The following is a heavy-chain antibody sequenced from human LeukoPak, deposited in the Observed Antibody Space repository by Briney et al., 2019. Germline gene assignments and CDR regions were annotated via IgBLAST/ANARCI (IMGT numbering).Heavy chain of an antibody. CDR2: ISYDGSSK. CDR3: ARARSSYGYGDAFDI. V-gene: IGHV3-30*04. Sequence: GGSLRLSCAASGFTFSTYAMHWVRQAPGKGLEWVAVISYDGSSKYYADSVKGRFTISRDNTKNALYLQMNSLRAEDTAVYYCARARSSYGYGDAFDIWGQGTMVTVSS. J-gene: IGHJ3*02. CDR1: GFTFSTYA. D-gene: IGHD5-18*01.